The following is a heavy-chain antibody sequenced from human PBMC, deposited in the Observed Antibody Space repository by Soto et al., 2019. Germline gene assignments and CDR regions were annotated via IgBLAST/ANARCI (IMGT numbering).Heavy chain of an antibody. J-gene: IGHJ6*03. Sequence: HPGGSLRLSCAASGFTFSSYAMTWVRQAPGKGLEWVSSISAGGGSTYYADSVRGRFAVSRDTSKNTLYLQMNSLRAEDTAVYFCAKAIVVVPAATIHYFYYYMDVWGKGTTVTVSS. V-gene: IGHV3-23*01. CDR3: AKAIVVVPAATIHYFYYYMDV. CDR2: ISAGGGST. CDR1: GFTFSSYA. D-gene: IGHD2-2*01.